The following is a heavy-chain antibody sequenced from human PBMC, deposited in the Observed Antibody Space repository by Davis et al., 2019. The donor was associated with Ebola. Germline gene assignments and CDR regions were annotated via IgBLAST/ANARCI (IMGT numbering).Heavy chain of an antibody. CDR2: ISYGGSDT. CDR1: GFTFSTYG. D-gene: IGHD3-3*01. Sequence: PGGSLRLSCAASGFTFSTYGIHWVRQAPGKGLEWVAVISYGGSDTYYTDSVKGRFTISRDNSKNAVYLQMNSLRGDDTAVYYCTRGGVQFLEWYHMDVWGKGTTVTVSS. J-gene: IGHJ6*03. CDR3: TRGGVQFLEWYHMDV. V-gene: IGHV3-30*03.